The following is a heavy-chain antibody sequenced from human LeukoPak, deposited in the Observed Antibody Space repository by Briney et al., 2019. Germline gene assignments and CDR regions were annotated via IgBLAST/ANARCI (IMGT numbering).Heavy chain of an antibody. J-gene: IGHJ6*04. CDR2: ISSSSSTI. D-gene: IGHD3-10*02. V-gene: IGHV3-48*04. Sequence: GGSLRLSCAASGFTFTSYNMNWVRQAPGKGLEWVSYISSSSSTIYYADSVKGRFTISRDNAKNSLYLQMNSLRAEDTAVYYCAELGITMIGGVWGKGTTVTISS. CDR3: AELGITMIGGV. CDR1: GFTFTSYN.